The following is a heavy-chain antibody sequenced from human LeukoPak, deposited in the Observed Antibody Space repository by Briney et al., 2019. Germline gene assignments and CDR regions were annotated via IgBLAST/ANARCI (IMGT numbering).Heavy chain of an antibody. V-gene: IGHV3-21*04. Sequence: GGSLRLSCAASGFTFSSYSMNWVRQAPGKGLEWVSSISSSSSYIYYADSVKGRFTISRDNSKNTLYLQMNNLRAEDTAIYYCAKAANYDILTGYYLDYWGQGTLVTVSS. CDR2: ISSSSSYI. CDR1: GFTFSSYS. J-gene: IGHJ4*02. D-gene: IGHD3-9*01. CDR3: AKAANYDILTGYYLDY.